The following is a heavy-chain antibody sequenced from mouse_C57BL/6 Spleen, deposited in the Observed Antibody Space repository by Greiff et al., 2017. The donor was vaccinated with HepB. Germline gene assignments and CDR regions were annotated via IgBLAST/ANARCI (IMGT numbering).Heavy chain of an antibody. CDR1: GFNIKNTY. D-gene: IGHD1-1*01. CDR3: ARSRGSSPYYFDY. J-gene: IGHJ2*01. V-gene: IGHV14-3*01. Sequence: EVQLQQSVAELVRPGASVKLSCTASGFNIKNTYMHWVKQRPEQGLEWIGRIDPANGNTKYAPKFQGKDTITADTSSNTASLQLSSLTSEDTAIYYCARSRGSSPYYFDYWGQGTTLTVSS. CDR2: IDPANGNT.